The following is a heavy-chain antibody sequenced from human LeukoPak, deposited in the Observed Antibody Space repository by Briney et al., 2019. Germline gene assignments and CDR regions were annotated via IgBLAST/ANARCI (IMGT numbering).Heavy chain of an antibody. J-gene: IGHJ4*02. CDR3: AKDMSGYDPEYYFDY. Sequence: QTGGSLRLSCAASGFTFSTYAMSWVRQAPGKGLEWVSVISGSGGSTYYADSVKGRFTISRDNSKNTLYLQMNSLRAEDTAVYYCAKDMSGYDPEYYFDYWGQGTLVTVSS. CDR2: ISGSGGST. D-gene: IGHD5-12*01. V-gene: IGHV3-23*01. CDR1: GFTFSTYA.